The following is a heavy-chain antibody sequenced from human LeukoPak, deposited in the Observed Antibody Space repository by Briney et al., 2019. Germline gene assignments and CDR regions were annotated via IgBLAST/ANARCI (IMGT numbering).Heavy chain of an antibody. CDR3: ARGHRTLRYFDWLPPPFDY. CDR2: IYSGGST. V-gene: IGHV3-53*01. D-gene: IGHD3-9*01. CDR1: GFTFSSYS. Sequence: GGSLRLSCAASGFTFSSYSMNWVRQAPGRGLEWVSVIYSGGSTYYADSVKGRFTISRDNSKNTLYLQMNSLRAEDTAVYYCARGHRTLRYFDWLPPPFDYWGQGTLVTVSS. J-gene: IGHJ4*02.